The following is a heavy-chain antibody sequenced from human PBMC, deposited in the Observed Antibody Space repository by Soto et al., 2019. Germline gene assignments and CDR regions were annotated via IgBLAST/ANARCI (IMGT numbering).Heavy chain of an antibody. V-gene: IGHV4-31*03. Sequence: SETLSLTCTFSGGSISSGGYYWSWIRQHPGKGLEWIGYIYYSGSTYYNPSLKSRVTISVDTSKNQFSLKLSSVTAADTAVYYCARIYYYDNGGLDYWGQGTLVTVSS. J-gene: IGHJ4*02. D-gene: IGHD3-22*01. CDR1: GGSISSGGYY. CDR2: IYYSGST. CDR3: ARIYYYDNGGLDY.